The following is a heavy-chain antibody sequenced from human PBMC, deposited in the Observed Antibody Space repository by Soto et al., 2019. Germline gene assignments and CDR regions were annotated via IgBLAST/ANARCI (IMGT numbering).Heavy chain of an antibody. V-gene: IGHV1-3*01. CDR3: VRGPLRNWFDP. CDR1: GYTFTTYA. J-gene: IGHJ5*02. CDR2: INAGNGNT. Sequence: ASVKVSCKASGYTFTTYAMHWVRQAPGHRLERMGRINAGNGNTKYSQKFQGRVTITRDTSANTAYMELSSLRSEDTAVYYCVRGPLRNWFDPWGQGTLVTVSS.